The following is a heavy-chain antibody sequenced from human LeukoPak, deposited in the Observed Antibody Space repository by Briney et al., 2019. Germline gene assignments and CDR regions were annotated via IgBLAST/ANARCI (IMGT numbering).Heavy chain of an antibody. CDR1: GGSFSGYY. Sequence: SETLSLTCAVYGGSFSGYYWSWIRQPPGKGLEWIGEINHSGSTNYSPSLKSRVTISVDTSKNQFSLKLSSVTAADTAVYYCARGGSHIVVVPAATSSIAASSYFDYWGQGTLVTVSS. J-gene: IGHJ4*02. CDR2: INHSGST. D-gene: IGHD2-2*01. V-gene: IGHV4-34*01. CDR3: ARGGSHIVVVPAATSSIAASSYFDY.